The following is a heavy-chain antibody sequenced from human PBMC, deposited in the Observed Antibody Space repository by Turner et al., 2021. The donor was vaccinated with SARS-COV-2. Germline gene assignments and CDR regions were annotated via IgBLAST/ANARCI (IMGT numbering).Heavy chain of an antibody. CDR1: GFTVSSYA. CDR2: ISSNGGST. V-gene: IGHV3-64D*06. J-gene: IGHJ4*02. CDR3: VKGYY. Sequence: EVQLLGAGGGLVQPGGSLTLACSASGFTVSSYARHWVGQTAGKGLEYVSAISSNGGSTYFADSVKGRFNISRDNSKNPRYLEMSSLRAEETAVHYCVKGYYWGQGTLVTVSS.